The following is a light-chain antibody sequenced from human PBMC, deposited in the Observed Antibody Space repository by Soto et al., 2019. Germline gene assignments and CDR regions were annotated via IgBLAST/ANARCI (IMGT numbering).Light chain of an antibody. CDR3: SSYTTSNTYV. CDR2: EVN. V-gene: IGLV2-14*01. J-gene: IGLJ1*01. Sequence: QSALTQPASVSGSPGQSITFSCTGTSSDIGVYNYVSWYQQHPGKAPKLMIYEVNNRPSGVSNRFSGSKSGNTASLTISGHQAEDEADYYCSSYTTSNTYVFGTGTKVTVL. CDR1: SSDIGVYNY.